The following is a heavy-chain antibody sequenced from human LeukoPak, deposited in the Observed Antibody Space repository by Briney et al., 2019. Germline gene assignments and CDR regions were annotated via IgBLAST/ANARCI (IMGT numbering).Heavy chain of an antibody. CDR1: GGSFTESY. Sequence: SETLSLTCAVYGGSFTESYWNWIRQAPRKGLEWIGEINQSGSTSYNPSLKSRVTISVDTSKNQFSLKLSSVTAADTAVYYCARDGPLPDYGGSQGDAFDIWGQGTMVTVSS. V-gene: IGHV4-34*01. J-gene: IGHJ3*02. D-gene: IGHD4-23*01. CDR2: INQSGST. CDR3: ARDGPLPDYGGSQGDAFDI.